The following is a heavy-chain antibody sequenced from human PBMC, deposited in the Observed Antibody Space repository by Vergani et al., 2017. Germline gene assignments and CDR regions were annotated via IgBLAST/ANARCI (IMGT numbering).Heavy chain of an antibody. CDR3: ARSPRSGPAANIDY. J-gene: IGHJ4*02. Sequence: QVQLQESGPGLVKPSETLSLTCTVPGGSISSYYWSWIRQPPGKGLEWIGNIYYSGSTNYNPSLKSRGTISVDTSKNQFSLKLSSVTAADTAVYYCARSPRSGPAANIDYWGQGTLVTVSS. V-gene: IGHV4-59*08. CDR2: IYYSGST. D-gene: IGHD2-2*01. CDR1: GGSISSYY.